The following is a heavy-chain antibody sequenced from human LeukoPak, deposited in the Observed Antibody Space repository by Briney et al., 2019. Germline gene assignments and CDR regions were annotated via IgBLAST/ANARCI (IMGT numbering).Heavy chain of an antibody. CDR3: AKDLGNGGNFDY. CDR1: GFTFSSYG. D-gene: IGHD3-16*01. Sequence: GRSLRLSCAASGFTFSSYGMHWVRQAPGKGLEWVAVISYDGSNKYYADSVKGRFTISRDNSKNTLYLQMNSLRAEDTAVYYCAKDLGNGGNFDYWGQGTLVTVSS. J-gene: IGHJ4*02. V-gene: IGHV3-30*18. CDR2: ISYDGSNK.